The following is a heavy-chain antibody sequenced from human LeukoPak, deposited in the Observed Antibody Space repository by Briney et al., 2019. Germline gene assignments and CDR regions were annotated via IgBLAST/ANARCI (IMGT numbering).Heavy chain of an antibody. Sequence: GESLKISCKGSGYSFTSYWIGWVRQMPGKGLEWMGIIYPGDSDTRYSPSFQGQVTMSADKSISTAYLQWSSLKAPDSAIYYCAISDYCSSSSCSFDYWGQGTLVTVSS. J-gene: IGHJ4*02. CDR2: IYPGDSDT. V-gene: IGHV5-51*01. CDR3: AISDYCSSSSCSFDY. CDR1: GYSFTSYW. D-gene: IGHD2-2*01.